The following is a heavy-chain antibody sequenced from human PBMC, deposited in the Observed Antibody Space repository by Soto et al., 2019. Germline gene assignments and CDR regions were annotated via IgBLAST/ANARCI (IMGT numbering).Heavy chain of an antibody. CDR1: GFTVSSNY. CDR2: IGAARDP. Sequence: GGSLRLSCAASGFTVSSNYMSWVRQAPGKGLEWVSVIGAARDPYYLGSVKGRFTISRENAKHSVYLQMDDLRAGDSAVYYCARAYTGRLPRRADYYYDMDVWGQGTTVTVSS. CDR3: ARAYTGRLPRRADYYYDMDV. J-gene: IGHJ6*02. D-gene: IGHD2-2*02. V-gene: IGHV3-13*05.